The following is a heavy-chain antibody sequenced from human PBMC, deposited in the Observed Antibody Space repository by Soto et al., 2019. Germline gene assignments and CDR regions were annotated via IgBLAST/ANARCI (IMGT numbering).Heavy chain of an antibody. J-gene: IGHJ6*02. D-gene: IGHD2-2*02. V-gene: IGHV3-7*03. CDR1: GFTFSSYW. Sequence: GGSLRLSCAASGFTFSSYWMSWVRQAPGKGLGWVANIKQDGSEKYYVDSVKGRFTISRDNAKNSLYLQMNSLRAEDTAVYYCARDMDCSSTSCYTELYYYYGMDVWGQGTTVTVSS. CDR2: IKQDGSEK. CDR3: ARDMDCSSTSCYTELYYYYGMDV.